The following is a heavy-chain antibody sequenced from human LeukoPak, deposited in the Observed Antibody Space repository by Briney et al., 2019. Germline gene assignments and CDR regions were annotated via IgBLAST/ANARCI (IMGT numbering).Heavy chain of an antibody. D-gene: IGHD3-22*01. V-gene: IGHV3-48*03. J-gene: IGHJ4*02. Sequence: GGSLRLSCAASGFTFSSYEMNWVRQAPGKGLEWASYISSSGSTIYNADSVKGRFTISRDNAKNSLYLQMNSLRAEDTAVYYCARGPGPYYYDSSGYSGIDYWGQGTLVTVSS. CDR2: ISSSGSTI. CDR1: GFTFSSYE. CDR3: ARGPGPYYYDSSGYSGIDY.